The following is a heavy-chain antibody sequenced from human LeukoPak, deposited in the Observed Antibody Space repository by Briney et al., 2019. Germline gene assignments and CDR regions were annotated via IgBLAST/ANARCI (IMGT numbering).Heavy chain of an antibody. CDR1: GFTFTSSA. J-gene: IGHJ6*04. CDR2: ISSSGSTI. V-gene: IGHV3-48*03. CDR3: AELGITMIGGV. Sequence: PGGTLRLSCVASGFTFTSSAMSWVRQPLGKGLEWVSYISSSGSTIYYADSVKGRFTISRDNAKNSLYLQMNSLRAEDTAVYYCAELGITMIGGVWGKGTTVTISS. D-gene: IGHD3-10*02.